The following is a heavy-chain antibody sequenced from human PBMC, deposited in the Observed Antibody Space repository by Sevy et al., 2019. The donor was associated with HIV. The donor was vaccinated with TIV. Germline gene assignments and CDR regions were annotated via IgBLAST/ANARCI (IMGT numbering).Heavy chain of an antibody. D-gene: IGHD2-2*02. J-gene: IGHJ5*02. V-gene: IGHV4-31*03. CDR1: GGSISSGGYY. CDR2: IYYSGST. CDR3: ARTRDPYCSSTSCYNIWFDP. Sequence: SEILSLTCTVSGGSISSGGYYWSWIRQHPGKGLEWIGYIYYSGSTYYNPSLKSRVTISVDTSKNQFSLKLSSVTAADTAVYYCARTRDPYCSSTSCYNIWFDPWGQGTLVTVSS.